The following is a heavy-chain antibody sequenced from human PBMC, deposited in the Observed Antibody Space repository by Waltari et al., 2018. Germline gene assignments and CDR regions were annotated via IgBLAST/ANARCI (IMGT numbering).Heavy chain of an antibody. D-gene: IGHD3-9*01. J-gene: IGHJ5*02. Sequence: QVQLVQSGAEVKKPGSSVKVSCKASGGTFGSYTISRVRPAPGQGLEWMGRIIPILGIANYAQKFQGRVTITADKSTSTAYMELSSLRSEDTAVYYCARGLYYDILTGPWWFDPWGQGTLVTVSS. CDR3: ARGLYYDILTGPWWFDP. V-gene: IGHV1-69*02. CDR1: GGTFGSYT. CDR2: IIPILGIA.